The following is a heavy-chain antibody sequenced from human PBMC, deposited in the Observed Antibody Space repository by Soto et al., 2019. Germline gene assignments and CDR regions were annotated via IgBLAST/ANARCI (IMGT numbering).Heavy chain of an antibody. D-gene: IGHD6-13*01. CDR3: ARGVRAAGTRPTVQYYFDY. Sequence: GGSLRLSCAASGFTFSSYWMSWVRQAPGKGLEWVANIKQDGSEKYYVDSVKGRFTISRDNAKNSLYLQMNSLRAEDTAVYYCARGVRAAGTRPTVQYYFDYWGQGTLVTVSS. J-gene: IGHJ4*02. CDR2: IKQDGSEK. CDR1: GFTFSSYW. V-gene: IGHV3-7*01.